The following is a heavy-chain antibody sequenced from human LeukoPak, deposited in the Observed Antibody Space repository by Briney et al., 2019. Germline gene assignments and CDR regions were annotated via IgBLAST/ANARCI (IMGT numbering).Heavy chain of an antibody. Sequence: GASVKVCCKASGYTFTGYYMHWVRQAPGQGLEWMGWINPNNGDTHYAQKFQGTVTMTRDTSISTAYMELSSLRSDDTAVYYCARGVAGVYFYYYMDVWGKGTTVTVSS. CDR1: GYTFTGYY. CDR3: ARGVAGVYFYYYMDV. CDR2: INPNNGDT. J-gene: IGHJ6*03. D-gene: IGHD1-14*01. V-gene: IGHV1-2*02.